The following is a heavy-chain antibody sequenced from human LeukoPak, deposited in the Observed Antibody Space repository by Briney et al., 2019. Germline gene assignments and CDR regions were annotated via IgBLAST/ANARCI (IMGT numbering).Heavy chain of an antibody. D-gene: IGHD4-17*01. CDR1: GFIFGSDW. V-gene: IGHV3-7*01. CDR2: IKHDASEI. Sequence: GGSLRLSCAASGFIFGSDWMSWVRQTPGKGLEWVANIKHDASEIHYVDSLKGRFTVSRDNANNSLYLQMDSLRVDDTAMYFCAKWDFFGDYFWIDPRGQGTLVIVSS. CDR3: AKWDFFGDYFWIDP. J-gene: IGHJ5*02.